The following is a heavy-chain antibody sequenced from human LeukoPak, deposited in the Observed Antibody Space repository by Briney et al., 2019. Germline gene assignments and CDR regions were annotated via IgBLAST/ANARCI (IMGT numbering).Heavy chain of an antibody. D-gene: IGHD3-9*01. V-gene: IGHV4-30-4*01. CDR1: GDSISSADSF. CDR3: ARGRYFDWPLEGRNYFDS. CDR2: IFYRGYT. J-gene: IGHJ4*02. Sequence: PSETLSLTCTVSGDSISSADSFWIWIRQPPGKGLEWIGYIFYRGYTYYNPSLKSRLNISVDTSKIQFSLKLSSVTAADTAVYYCARGRYFDWPLEGRNYFDSWGQGTLVTVSS.